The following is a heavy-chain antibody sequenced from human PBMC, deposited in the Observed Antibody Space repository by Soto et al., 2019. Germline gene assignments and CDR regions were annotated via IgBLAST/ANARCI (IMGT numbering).Heavy chain of an antibody. CDR3: ARDLSYYDSRGHLGY. J-gene: IGHJ4*02. Sequence: GGSLRLSCAASGFTFSSYAMHWVRRAPGKGLEWVAVISYDGSNKYYADSVKGRFTISRDNSKNTLYLQMNSLRAEDTAVYYCARDLSYYDSRGHLGYRGQGTMVTVSS. D-gene: IGHD3-22*01. V-gene: IGHV3-30-3*01. CDR2: ISYDGSNK. CDR1: GFTFSSYA.